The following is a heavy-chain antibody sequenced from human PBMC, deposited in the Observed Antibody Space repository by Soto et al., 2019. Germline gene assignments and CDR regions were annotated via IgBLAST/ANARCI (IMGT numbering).Heavy chain of an antibody. CDR1: GFTFGDYA. D-gene: IGHD3-3*01. J-gene: IGHJ6*03. CDR2: IRSKAYGGTT. Sequence: GGSLRLSCTASGFTFGDYAMSWFRQAPGKGLEWVGFIRSKAYGGTTEYAASVKGRFTISRDDSKSIAYLQMNSLKTEDTAVYYCTREGRYDFWSGFPRSHYYYMDVWGKGTTVTVSS. CDR3: TREGRYDFWSGFPRSHYYYMDV. V-gene: IGHV3-49*03.